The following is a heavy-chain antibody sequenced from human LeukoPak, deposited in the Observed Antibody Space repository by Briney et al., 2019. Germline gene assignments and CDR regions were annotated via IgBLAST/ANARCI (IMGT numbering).Heavy chain of an antibody. CDR1: GFTFSSYS. D-gene: IGHD1-26*01. V-gene: IGHV3-48*04. CDR3: TKDPQLYSGSYYFDY. CDR2: ISSSSSTI. Sequence: PGGSLRLSCAASGFTFSSYSMNWVRQAPGKGLEWVSYISSSSSTIYYADSVKGRFTISRDNAKNSLYLQMNSLRAEDTAVYYCTKDPQLYSGSYYFDYWGQGTLVTVSS. J-gene: IGHJ4*02.